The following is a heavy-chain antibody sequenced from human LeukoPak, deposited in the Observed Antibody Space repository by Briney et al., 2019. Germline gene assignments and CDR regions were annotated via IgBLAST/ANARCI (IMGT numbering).Heavy chain of an antibody. CDR2: IKQDGSEK. J-gene: IGHJ4*02. CDR1: GFTFSSYW. V-gene: IGHV3-7*01. Sequence: PGGSLRLSCAASGFTFSSYWMSWVRQAPGKGLEWVANIKQDGSEKYYVDSVKGRFTISRDNAKTSLYLQMNSLRAEDTAVYYCARDRSYSSGWYSDYWGQGTLVTVSS. D-gene: IGHD6-19*01. CDR3: ARDRSYSSGWYSDY.